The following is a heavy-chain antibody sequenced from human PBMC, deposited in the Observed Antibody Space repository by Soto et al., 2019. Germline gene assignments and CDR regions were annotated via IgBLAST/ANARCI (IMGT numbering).Heavy chain of an antibody. Sequence: SETLSLTCTVVGGSISDLYGSWIRQPPGKGLEWIGYIYYSGNTDYNPSLKSRVSISVDGSKDQFYLKLTSVTAADTALYYCTRNSGHSNSVIDYWGPGTLVTVSS. D-gene: IGHD4-4*01. CDR1: GGSISDLY. CDR3: TRNSGHSNSVIDY. CDR2: IYYSGNT. V-gene: IGHV4-59*11. J-gene: IGHJ4*02.